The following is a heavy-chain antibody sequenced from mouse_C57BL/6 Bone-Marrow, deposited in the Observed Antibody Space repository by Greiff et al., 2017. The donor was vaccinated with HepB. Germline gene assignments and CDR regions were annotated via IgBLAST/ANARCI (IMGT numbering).Heavy chain of an antibody. CDR2: IWSGGST. D-gene: IGHD4-1*01. V-gene: IGHV2-2*01. CDR3: ARNYPSYWDWFAY. Sequence: QVQLKESGPGLVQPSQSLSITCTVSGFSFTSYGVHWVRQSPGKGLEWLGVIWSGGSTDYNAAFISRLSISKDNSKSQVFFKMNSLQADDTAIYYCARNYPSYWDWFAYWGQGTLVTVSA. J-gene: IGHJ3*01. CDR1: GFSFTSYG.